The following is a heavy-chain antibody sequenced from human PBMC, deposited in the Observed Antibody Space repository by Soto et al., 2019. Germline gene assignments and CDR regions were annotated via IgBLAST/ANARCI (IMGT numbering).Heavy chain of an antibody. CDR2: IYYSGST. Sequence: SETLSLTCTVSGVSISSYYWSWIRQPPGKGLEWIGYIYYSGSTNYNPSLKSRVTISVDTSKNQFSLKLSSVTAADTAVYYCAVTTGTTAFDIWGQGTMVTVSS. CDR1: GVSISSYY. CDR3: AVTTGTTAFDI. D-gene: IGHD1-1*01. V-gene: IGHV4-59*01. J-gene: IGHJ3*02.